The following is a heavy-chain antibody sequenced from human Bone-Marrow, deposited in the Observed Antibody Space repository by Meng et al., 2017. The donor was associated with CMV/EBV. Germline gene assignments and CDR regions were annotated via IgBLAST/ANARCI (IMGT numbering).Heavy chain of an antibody. D-gene: IGHD1-26*01. CDR2: IWYDGSNK. J-gene: IGHJ4*02. CDR3: ASWYSGSYY. CDR1: GFTFNSFE. Sequence: GESLKISCAGSGFTFNSFEMNWVRQAPGKGLEWVAVIWYDGSNKYYADSVKGRFTISRDNSKNTLYLQMNSLRAEDTAVYYCASWYSGSYYWGQGTLVTVSS. V-gene: IGHV3-33*08.